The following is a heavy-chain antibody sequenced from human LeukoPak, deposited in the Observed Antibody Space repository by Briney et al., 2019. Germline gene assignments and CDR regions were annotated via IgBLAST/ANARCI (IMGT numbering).Heavy chain of an antibody. CDR1: GFTFSSYS. D-gene: IGHD2-15*01. CDR2: ISSSSSYI. V-gene: IGHV3-21*01. J-gene: IGHJ6*03. Sequence: NPGGSLRLSCAASGFTFSSYSMNWVRQAPGKGLEWVSSISSSSSYIYYADSVKGRFTISRDNAKNSLYLQMNSLRAEDTAVYYCARDHGGGYYYMDVWGKGTTVTVSS. CDR3: ARDHGGGYYYMDV.